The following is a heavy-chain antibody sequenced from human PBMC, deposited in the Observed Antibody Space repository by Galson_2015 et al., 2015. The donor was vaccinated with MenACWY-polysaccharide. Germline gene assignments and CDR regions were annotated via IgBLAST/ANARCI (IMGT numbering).Heavy chain of an antibody. CDR3: SAWLWNQFDT. D-gene: IGHD2-21*01. V-gene: IGHV3-23*01. J-gene: IGHJ5*02. CDR2: INNAATNT. CDR1: GFTFSGHG. Sequence: SLRLSCAASGFTFSGHGMTWVRQSPGRGLEWVSTINNAATNTHYSDSVRGRFTISRDNSRNTLYLQMNSLRAEDTAIYYCSAWLWNQFDTWCQGIVVTVSS.